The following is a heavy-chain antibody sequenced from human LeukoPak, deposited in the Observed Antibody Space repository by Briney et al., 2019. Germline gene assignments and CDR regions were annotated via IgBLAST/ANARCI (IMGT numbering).Heavy chain of an antibody. D-gene: IGHD3-9*01. CDR3: ARQHYDILIIDL. J-gene: IGHJ5*02. Sequence: GGSLRLSCAASGFTFSSYGMSWVRQAPGKGLEWVSYISISGNTIYYADSVKGRFTLSRDNAKNSLYLQMNSLRAEDTAVYYCARQHYDILIIDLWGQGTLVTVSS. V-gene: IGHV3-48*04. CDR1: GFTFSSYG. CDR2: ISISGNTI.